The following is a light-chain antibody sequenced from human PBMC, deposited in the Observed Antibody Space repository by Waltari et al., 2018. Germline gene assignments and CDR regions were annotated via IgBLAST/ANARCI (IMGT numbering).Light chain of an antibody. Sequence: QSALTQPASVSASPGQSIPISCTGTSSAVGAYEYISWYQQHPGKVPKLIIYEVNNRPSGVSDRFSGSKFDNTASLTISGLQPEDEADYYCSSYTTIASYVFGTGTKVTVL. J-gene: IGLJ1*01. CDR1: SSAVGAYEY. CDR2: EVN. CDR3: SSYTTIASYV. V-gene: IGLV2-14*01.